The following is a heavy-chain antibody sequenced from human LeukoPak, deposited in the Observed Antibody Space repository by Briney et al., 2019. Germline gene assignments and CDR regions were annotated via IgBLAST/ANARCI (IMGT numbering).Heavy chain of an antibody. J-gene: IGHJ4*02. V-gene: IGHV4-59*11. D-gene: IGHD3-22*01. Sequence: SETLSLTCTVSGGSISSHYWSWIRQPPGKGLEWIGYIYYSGSTNYNPSLKSRVTISVDTSKYQFSLKLSSVTAADTAVYYCARAPLDSSGYYYFYFDYWGQGTLVIVSS. CDR3: ARAPLDSSGYYYFYFDY. CDR1: GGSISSHY. CDR2: IYYSGST.